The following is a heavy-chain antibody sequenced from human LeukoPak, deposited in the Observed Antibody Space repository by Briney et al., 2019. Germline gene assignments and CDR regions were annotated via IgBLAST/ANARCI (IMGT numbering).Heavy chain of an antibody. CDR3: ASLTTVPYNWFDP. Sequence: ASVKVSCKASGGTFSSYAISWVRQAPGQGLVWMGRIIPILGIANYAQKFQGRVTITADKSTSTAYMELSSLRSEDTAVYYCASLTTVPYNWFDPWGQGTLVTVSS. J-gene: IGHJ5*02. V-gene: IGHV1-69*04. D-gene: IGHD4-17*01. CDR2: IIPILGIA. CDR1: GGTFSSYA.